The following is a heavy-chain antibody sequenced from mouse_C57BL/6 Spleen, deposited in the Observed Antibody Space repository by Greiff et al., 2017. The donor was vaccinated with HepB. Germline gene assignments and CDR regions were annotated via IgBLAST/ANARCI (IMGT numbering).Heavy chain of an antibody. D-gene: IGHD4-1*01. CDR2: INPNNGGT. CDR1: GYTFTDYY. J-gene: IGHJ2*01. V-gene: IGHV1-26*01. Sequence: VQLQQSGPELVKPGASVKISCKASGYTFTDYYMNWVKQSHGKSLEWIGDINPNNGGTSYNQKFKGKATLTVDKSSSTAYMELRSLTSEDSAVYYWARGTGVDYGGQGTTLTVSS. CDR3: ARGTGVDY.